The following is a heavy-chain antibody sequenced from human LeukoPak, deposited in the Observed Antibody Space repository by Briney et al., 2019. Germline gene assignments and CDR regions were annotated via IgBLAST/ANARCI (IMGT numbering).Heavy chain of an antibody. CDR1: GFTFNTYE. CDR2: ISSSGSNI. D-gene: IGHD2/OR15-2a*01. V-gene: IGHV3-48*03. CDR3: ARDFYQRGD. Sequence: GGSLRLSCAASGFTFNTYEMNWVRQAPGKGLEWVSYISSSGSNIYYADAVKGRFTISRDNAKNTLYLQVSSLRADDTAIYYCARDFYQRGDWGQGTLVTVSS. J-gene: IGHJ4*02.